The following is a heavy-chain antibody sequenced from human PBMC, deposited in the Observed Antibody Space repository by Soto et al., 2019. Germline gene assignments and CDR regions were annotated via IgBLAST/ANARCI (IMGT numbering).Heavy chain of an antibody. V-gene: IGHV2-5*02. D-gene: IGHD4-17*01. CDR2: IYWDDDK. CDR1: GFSITTYDMG. J-gene: IGHJ4*02. Sequence: QITLKESGPTLVRPAQTLTLTCAFSGFSITTYDMGVAWIRQPPGKALEWLALIYWDDDKRYSPSLKDRLAISKDTSRNQVVLTITNMDPGDTATYFCAHAGDYDLLTFDHWGPGTLVTVSS. CDR3: AHAGDYDLLTFDH.